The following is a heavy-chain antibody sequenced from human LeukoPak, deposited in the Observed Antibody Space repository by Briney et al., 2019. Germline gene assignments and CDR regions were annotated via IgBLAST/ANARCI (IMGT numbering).Heavy chain of an antibody. J-gene: IGHJ4*02. V-gene: IGHV1-2*02. CDR1: GYTFTGYY. CDR3: ARVVRPLTLDFTTDY. Sequence: GASVKVSCKASGYTFTGYYMHWVRQAPGQGLEWMGWINPNSGGTNYAQKFQGRVTMTRDTSISTAYMELSWLRSDDTAVYYCARVVRPLTLDFTTDYWGQGTLVTVSS. D-gene: IGHD3-22*01. CDR2: INPNSGGT.